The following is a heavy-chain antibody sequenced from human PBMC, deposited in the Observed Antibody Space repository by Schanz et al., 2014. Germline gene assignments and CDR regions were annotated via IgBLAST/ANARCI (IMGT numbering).Heavy chain of an antibody. Sequence: QVQLVQSGAEVKKPGASVKVSCKTSGYTFSDYGITWVRQAPGQGLEWVGWISPYTGNTHYFDKMEGRVAMTTDANTSTAYIELRSLRSDDTAIYYCATMCGYCTATACQILEVLDVWGHGTMVTVSS. D-gene: IGHD2-8*02. CDR3: ATMCGYCTATACQILEVLDV. CDR1: GYTFSDYG. CDR2: ISPYTGNT. V-gene: IGHV1-18*01. J-gene: IGHJ3*01.